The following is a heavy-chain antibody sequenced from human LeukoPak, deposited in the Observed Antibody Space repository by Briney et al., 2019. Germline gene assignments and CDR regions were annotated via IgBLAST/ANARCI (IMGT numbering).Heavy chain of an antibody. J-gene: IGHJ4*02. Sequence: SVKVSCKASGGTFSSYAISWVRQAPGQGLEWMGGIIPILGTANYAQKFQGRVTITADESTSTAYMELRSLRSDDTAVYYCARQPIKYSSSWYEDYWGQGTLVTVSS. D-gene: IGHD6-13*01. V-gene: IGHV1-69*13. CDR3: ARQPIKYSSSWYEDY. CDR1: GGTFSSYA. CDR2: IIPILGTA.